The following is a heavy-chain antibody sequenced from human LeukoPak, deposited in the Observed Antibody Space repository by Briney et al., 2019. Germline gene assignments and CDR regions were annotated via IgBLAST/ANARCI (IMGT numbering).Heavy chain of an antibody. Sequence: GRSLRLSCAASGFTFSSYAMHWVRQAPGKGLEWVALISYDGSNKYYADSVKGRFTISRDNSKNTLYLQMNSLRAEDTAVYYCAKEVGYCSSTSCYALPYYFDYWGQGTLVTVSS. J-gene: IGHJ4*02. CDR2: ISYDGSNK. D-gene: IGHD2-2*01. CDR1: GFTFSSYA. CDR3: AKEVGYCSSTSCYALPYYFDY. V-gene: IGHV3-30*04.